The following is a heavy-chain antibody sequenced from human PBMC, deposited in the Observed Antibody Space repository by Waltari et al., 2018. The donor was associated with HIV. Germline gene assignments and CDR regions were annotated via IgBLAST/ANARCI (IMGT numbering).Heavy chain of an antibody. CDR3: ARTGKAAAVYYYYGMDV. V-gene: IGHV4-39*01. D-gene: IGHD6-13*01. CDR2: IYYSGTT. Sequence: QLQLQESGPGLVKPSETLSLTCTVSGGSISSSSYYWGWIRQPPGKGLEWIGSIYYSGTTYYTPSLKRRVTISVDTSKNQFSLKLSSVTAADTAVYYCARTGKAAAVYYYYGMDVWGQGTTVTVSS. J-gene: IGHJ6*02. CDR1: GGSISSSSYY.